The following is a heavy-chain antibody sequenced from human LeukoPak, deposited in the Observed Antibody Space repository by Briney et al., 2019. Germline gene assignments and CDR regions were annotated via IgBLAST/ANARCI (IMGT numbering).Heavy chain of an antibody. CDR2: INHSGST. D-gene: IGHD4-17*01. Sequence: PSETLSLTCAVYGGSFSGYYWSWIRQPPGKGLEWIGEINHSGSTNYNPSLKSRVTISVDTSKNQFSLKLSSVTAADTAVYYCARAPHYGDYSYFDYWGQGTLVTVSS. J-gene: IGHJ4*02. V-gene: IGHV4-34*01. CDR3: ARAPHYGDYSYFDY. CDR1: GGSFSGYY.